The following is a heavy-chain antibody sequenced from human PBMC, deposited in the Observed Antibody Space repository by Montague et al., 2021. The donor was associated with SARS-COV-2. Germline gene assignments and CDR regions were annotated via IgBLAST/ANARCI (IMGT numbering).Heavy chain of an antibody. V-gene: IGHV4-39*01. Sequence: SETLSLTCSVSGGSITDRTYYWGCIRQSPGKGLEWIGAINYSGTTCYNPSLKSRVTISLDTSKNQFSLKMTSVTAADTAVYYCARHWGIAAAGNWGQGTLVTVSS. CDR3: ARHWGIAAAGN. D-gene: IGHD6-13*01. CDR2: INYSGTT. J-gene: IGHJ4*02. CDR1: GGSITDRTYY.